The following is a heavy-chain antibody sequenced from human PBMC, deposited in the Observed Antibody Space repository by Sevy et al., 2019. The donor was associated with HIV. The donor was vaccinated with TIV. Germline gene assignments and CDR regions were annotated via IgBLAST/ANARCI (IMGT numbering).Heavy chain of an antibody. Sequence: GGSLRLSCAASGFTFSSYAMSWVRQAPGTGLEWVSAISGSGKDTYYADSVKGRFAISRDNSKNTLYMQMNSLTDEDIAGYYCTKVRHCSSGSCPPGANWGQGTLVTVSS. CDR2: ISGSGKDT. CDR3: TKVRHCSSGSCPPGAN. CDR1: GFTFSSYA. D-gene: IGHD2-15*01. J-gene: IGHJ4*02. V-gene: IGHV3-23*01.